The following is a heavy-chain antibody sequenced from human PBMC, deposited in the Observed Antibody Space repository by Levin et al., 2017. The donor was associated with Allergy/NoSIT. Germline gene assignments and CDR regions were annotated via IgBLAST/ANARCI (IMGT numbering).Heavy chain of an antibody. Sequence: PGGSLRLSCKGSGYSFTSYWISWVRQMPGKGLEWMGRIDPSDSYTNYSPSFQGHVTISADKSISTAYLQWSSLKASDTAMYYCAIVLRYFDWLFDTDTASFDYWGQGTLVTVSS. CDR1: GYSFTSYW. V-gene: IGHV5-10-1*01. D-gene: IGHD3-9*01. CDR2: IDPSDSYT. CDR3: AIVLRYFDWLFDTDTASFDY. J-gene: IGHJ4*02.